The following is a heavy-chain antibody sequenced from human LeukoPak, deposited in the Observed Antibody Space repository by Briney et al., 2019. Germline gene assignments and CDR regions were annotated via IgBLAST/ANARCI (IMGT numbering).Heavy chain of an antibody. V-gene: IGHV3-21*01. J-gene: IGHJ4*02. CDR1: GFTFSSYA. Sequence: GGSLRLSCAASGFTFSSYAMSWVRQAPGKGLEWVSSISSSSSYIYYADSVKGRFTISRDNAKNSLYLQMNSLRAEDTAVYYCARARAGFPFDYWGQGTLVTVSS. CDR3: ARARAGFPFDY. D-gene: IGHD2-15*01. CDR2: ISSSSSYI.